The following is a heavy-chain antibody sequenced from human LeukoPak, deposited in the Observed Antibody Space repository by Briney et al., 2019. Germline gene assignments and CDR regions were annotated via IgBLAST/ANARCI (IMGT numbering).Heavy chain of an antibody. Sequence: GGSLRLSCAASGFTFSSYSMNWVRQAPGKGLEWVSSISSSSSYTYYADSVKGRFTISRDNAKNSLYLQMNSLRAEDTAVYYCARDHAGDYWGQGTLVTVSS. J-gene: IGHJ4*02. CDR2: ISSSSSYT. V-gene: IGHV3-21*01. CDR3: ARDHAGDY. CDR1: GFTFSSYS.